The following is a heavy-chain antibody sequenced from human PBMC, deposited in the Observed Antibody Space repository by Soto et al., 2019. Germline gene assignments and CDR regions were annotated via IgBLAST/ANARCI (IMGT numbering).Heavy chain of an antibody. D-gene: IGHD1-26*01. CDR2: IKSKTDGGTT. J-gene: IGHJ3*02. CDR1: GFTFSNAW. CDR3: TTSIVGATNDAFDI. Sequence: GGSLRLSCAASGFTFSNAWMSWVRQAPGKGLEWVGRIKSKTDGGTTDYAAPVKGRFTISRDDSKNTLYLQMNSLKTEDTAVYYCTTSIVGATNDAFDIWGQGTMVTVSS. V-gene: IGHV3-15*01.